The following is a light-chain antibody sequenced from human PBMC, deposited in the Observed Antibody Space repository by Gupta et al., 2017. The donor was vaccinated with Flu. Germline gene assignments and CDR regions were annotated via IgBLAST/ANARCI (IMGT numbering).Light chain of an antibody. CDR2: DES. CDR3: QVWDTSSDHPGV. Sequence: SYVLTQPPSVAVAPGQTASFTCGGNNIGSKSVHWYQQQPGQAPVLALYDESDRPSEIPGGFSSSNSGDTATLIISTVEAGDEADYYCQVWDTSSDHPGVFGGGTKLTVL. J-gene: IGLJ3*02. V-gene: IGLV3-21*02. CDR1: NIGSKS.